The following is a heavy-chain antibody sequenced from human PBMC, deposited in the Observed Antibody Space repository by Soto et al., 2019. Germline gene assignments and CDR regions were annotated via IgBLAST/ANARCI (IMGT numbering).Heavy chain of an antibody. CDR3: AREIGYCTNGVCPPGFDP. V-gene: IGHV1-2*02. J-gene: IGHJ5*02. D-gene: IGHD2-8*01. CDR2: INPNSGGT. CDR1: GYTFTDYY. Sequence: ASVKVSCKASGYTFTDYYMHWVRQAPGQGLEWMGWINPNSGGTNYAQKFQGRVTMTRDTSISTAYLELSRLRSDDTAVYYCAREIGYCTNGVCPPGFDPWGQGTLVTSPQ.